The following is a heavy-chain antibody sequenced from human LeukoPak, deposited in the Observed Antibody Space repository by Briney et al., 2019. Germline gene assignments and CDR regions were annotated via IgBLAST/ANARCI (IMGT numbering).Heavy chain of an antibody. D-gene: IGHD3-22*01. V-gene: IGHV4-34*01. CDR2: INHSGSA. CDR3: ARAGGDYYDSSGYYPAFDY. J-gene: IGHJ4*02. CDR1: GGPFSGYY. Sequence: SETLSLTCAVYGGPFSGYYWSWIRQPPGKGLEWIGEINHSGSANYNPSLKSRVTISVDMSKNQFSLKLSSVTAADTAVYYCARAGGDYYDSSGYYPAFDYWGQGPLVTVSS.